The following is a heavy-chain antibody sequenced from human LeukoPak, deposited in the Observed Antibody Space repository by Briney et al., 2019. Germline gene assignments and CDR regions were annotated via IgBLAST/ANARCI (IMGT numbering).Heavy chain of an antibody. J-gene: IGHJ4*02. V-gene: IGHV1-18*01. CDR3: ARKYSSGWYYFDF. D-gene: IGHD6-19*01. CDR2: IRSYNGNT. CDR1: GYTFPDYD. Sequence: ASGKVSCKASGYTFPDYDITWVRQAPGQGLEWLGWIRSYNGNTNYAQKVQGRVTTTTDTYTRTAYMELRSLRSDDTAVYYCARKYSSGWYYFDFWGQGTLVTVSS.